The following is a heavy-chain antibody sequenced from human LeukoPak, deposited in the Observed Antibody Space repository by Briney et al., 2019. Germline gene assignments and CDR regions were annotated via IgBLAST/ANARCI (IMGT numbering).Heavy chain of an antibody. D-gene: IGHD4-17*01. CDR1: GGSISSYY. Sequence: SETLSLTCTVSGGSISSYYWSWIRQPPGKGLEWIGYIYYRGSTNYNPSLKSRVTISVDTSKNQFSLKLSSVTAADTAVYYCARSSGDYSVSSSYYYYMDVWGKGTTVTVSS. V-gene: IGHV4-59*01. CDR3: ARSSGDYSVSSSYYYYMDV. CDR2: IYYRGST. J-gene: IGHJ6*03.